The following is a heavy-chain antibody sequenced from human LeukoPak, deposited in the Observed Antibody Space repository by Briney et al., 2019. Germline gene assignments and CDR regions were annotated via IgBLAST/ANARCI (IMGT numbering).Heavy chain of an antibody. CDR3: AKAYGSGYYFDYFDY. CDR1: GFTFRRYG. J-gene: IGHJ4*02. CDR2: ISGSGGST. D-gene: IGHD3-22*01. V-gene: IGHV3-23*01. Sequence: GGTLRLSCAASGFTFRRYGMIWVRQAPGKGLEWVSAISGSGGSTYYADSVKGRFTISRDNSKNTLYLQMNSLRAEDTAVYYCAKAYGSGYYFDYFDYWGQGTLVTVSS.